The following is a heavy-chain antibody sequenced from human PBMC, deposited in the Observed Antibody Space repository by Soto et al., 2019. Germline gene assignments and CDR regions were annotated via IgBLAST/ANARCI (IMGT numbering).Heavy chain of an antibody. Sequence: PGGSLRLSCAASGFTFSSYAMHWVRQAPGKGLEWVAVISYDGSNKYYADSVKGRFTISRDNSKNTLYLQMNSLRAEDTAVYYCARDRYYDSSGTFDHWGQGTLVTSPQ. CDR1: GFTFSSYA. CDR3: ARDRYYDSSGTFDH. D-gene: IGHD3-22*01. CDR2: ISYDGSNK. J-gene: IGHJ4*02. V-gene: IGHV3-30-3*01.